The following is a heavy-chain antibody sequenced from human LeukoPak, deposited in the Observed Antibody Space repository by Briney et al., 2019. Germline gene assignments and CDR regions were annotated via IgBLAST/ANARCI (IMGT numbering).Heavy chain of an antibody. CDR3: ARVDHGDYGSGWLDP. V-gene: IGHV1-69*05. CDR1: GGTFNNSA. CDR2: IMPLFGTT. J-gene: IGHJ5*02. D-gene: IGHD4-17*01. Sequence: GASVKVSCKTSGGTFNNSAISWVRQAPGQGLEWLGGIMPLFGTTGYAQKFQGRVTITKDESTRTVYLELTSLTSDDTAVYYCARVDHGDYGSGWLDPWGQGTLVSVSS.